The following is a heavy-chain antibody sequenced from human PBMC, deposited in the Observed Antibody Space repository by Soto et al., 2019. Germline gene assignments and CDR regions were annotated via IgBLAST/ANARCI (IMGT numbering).Heavy chain of an antibody. V-gene: IGHV4-30-2*01. CDR3: ARDTYGGGI. D-gene: IGHD2-21*01. CDR2: IYHSGST. CDR1: GGSISSGGYS. J-gene: IGHJ3*02. Sequence: SETLSLTCAVSGGSISSGGYSWSWIRQPPGKGLEWIGYIYHSGSTYYNPSLKSRVTISVDTSKNQVSLRLSSVTAADTAMYYCARDTYGGGIWGQGTMVTVSS.